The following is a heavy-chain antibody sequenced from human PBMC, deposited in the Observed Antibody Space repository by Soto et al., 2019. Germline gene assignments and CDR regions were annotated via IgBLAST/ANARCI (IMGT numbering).Heavy chain of an antibody. CDR2: INSDGNNA. J-gene: IGHJ6*02. V-gene: IGHV3-74*01. Sequence: EVQLVESGGGLLQPGGSLRLSCVASGFTFSLYWMHWVRQAPGKGLVWVSRINSDGNNANYADSVKGRFTLSRDNDQTTLYLQMNSLRAEDTAVYHCARGHYYAMDVWGQGTTVTVSS. CDR1: GFTFSLYW. CDR3: ARGHYYAMDV.